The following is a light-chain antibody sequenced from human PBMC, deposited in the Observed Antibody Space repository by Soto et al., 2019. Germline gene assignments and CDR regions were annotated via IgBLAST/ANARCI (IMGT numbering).Light chain of an antibody. CDR3: QHYSGWPPV. J-gene: IGKJ2*01. CDR2: QTS. Sequence: EIVMTQSPVTLSVSPGERATLSCRASQSVSSNVAWCQQKPGQAPRLLIYQTSARATGIPGRFSGSGSGTDFTLTISNLQSEDFALYYCQHYSGWPPVFGQGTKVDIK. V-gene: IGKV3-15*01. CDR1: QSVSSN.